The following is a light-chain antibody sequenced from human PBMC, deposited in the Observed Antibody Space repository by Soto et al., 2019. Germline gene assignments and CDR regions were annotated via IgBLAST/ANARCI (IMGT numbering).Light chain of an antibody. V-gene: IGLV2-8*01. CDR3: TSYAGGNILV. CDR2: EVR. Sequence: QSVLTQPPSPSGSPGQSVTISCTGTSSDIGSYNFVSWYQQHPGKAPKVMLYEVRKRPSGVPDRFSGSKSSNTASLTVSGLQADDEADYYCTSYAGGNILVFGGGTKVTVL. CDR1: SSDIGSYNF. J-gene: IGLJ2*01.